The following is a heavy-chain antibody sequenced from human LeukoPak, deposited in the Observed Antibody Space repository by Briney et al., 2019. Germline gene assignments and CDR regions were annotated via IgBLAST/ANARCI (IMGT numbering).Heavy chain of an antibody. CDR1: GFTFSTYA. D-gene: IGHD3-22*01. Sequence: GGSLRLSCTASGFTFSTYAMTWVRQAPGKGLDWVSGIGASGADTYYADSAKGRFTVSRDNSKNTLYLQMSSLRADDTAAYFCAKRPRDSSGYYLGAFDGWGQGTTVTASS. CDR3: AKRPRDSSGYYLGAFDG. CDR2: IGASGADT. V-gene: IGHV3-23*01. J-gene: IGHJ3*01.